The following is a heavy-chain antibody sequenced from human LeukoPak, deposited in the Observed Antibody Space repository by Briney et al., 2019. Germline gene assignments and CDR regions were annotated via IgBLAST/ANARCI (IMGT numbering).Heavy chain of an antibody. J-gene: IGHJ3*01. Sequence: ASVKVANHACDHTFTFDHGRQFLLAPGQGLEWMGIINPSAGSTSYPQKFQGWVNMTRDTSTSTVYMELSSLRSEDTAVYYCARSISLIVVVRSKLDGHRRWGQGTMVTVSS. CDR3: ARSISLIVVVRSKLDGHRR. D-gene: IGHD2-15*01. CDR1: DHTFTFDH. CDR2: INPSAGST. V-gene: IGHV1-46*01.